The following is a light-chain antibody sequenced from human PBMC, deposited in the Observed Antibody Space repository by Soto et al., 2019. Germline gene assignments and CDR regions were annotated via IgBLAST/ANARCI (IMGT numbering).Light chain of an antibody. J-gene: IGLJ2*01. CDR2: GNT. CDR3: LSFDSSLSVV. CDR1: SSNIGAGYD. V-gene: IGLV1-40*01. Sequence: QSVLTQPPSVSGAPGQRVTISCTGSSSNIGAGYDLHWYQQLPGRAPKLLIYGNTNRPSGVPARFSRSKSRTSSSLAITGLQAEDEADYYCLSFDSSLSVVFGGGTKLTVL.